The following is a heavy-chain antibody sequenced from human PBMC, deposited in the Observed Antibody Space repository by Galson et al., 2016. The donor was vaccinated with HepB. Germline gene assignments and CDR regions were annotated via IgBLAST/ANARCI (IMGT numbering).Heavy chain of an antibody. CDR2: FAPEDGRT. CDR3: ATFARLQSAEFDY. V-gene: IGHV1-24*01. D-gene: IGHD5-12*01. CDR1: GYPFTELS. Sequence: SVKVSCKVSGYPFTELSIHWMRQAPGKGPEWMGGFAPEDGRTLFAQSFQGRLTMTEDTSTDTAYMELSGLRSDDTAVYYCATFARLQSAEFDYWGQGTLVTVSS. J-gene: IGHJ4*02.